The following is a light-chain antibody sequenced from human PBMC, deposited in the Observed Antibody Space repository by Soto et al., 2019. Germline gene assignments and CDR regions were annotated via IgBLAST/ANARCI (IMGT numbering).Light chain of an antibody. CDR1: SGHSSYA. CDR3: QTWSTGIYV. CDR2: LNSDGSH. Sequence: QLVLTQSPSASASLGASVKLTCTLSSGHSSYAIAWHQQQPEKGPRYLMKLNSDGSHSKGDGIPDRFSGSSSGAERYLTISSLQSEDEADYYCQTWSTGIYVFETGTKLTVL. V-gene: IGLV4-69*01. J-gene: IGLJ1*01.